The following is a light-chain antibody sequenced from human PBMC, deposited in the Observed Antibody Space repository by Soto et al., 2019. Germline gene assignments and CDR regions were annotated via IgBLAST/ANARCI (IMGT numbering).Light chain of an antibody. Sequence: EIVMTQSPVTLSVSPGERATLSCRASQSVSRILAWYQQKPGQAPRLLIYGASTRATGVPARFSGSGSGTKFTLTISSLQSEDFAVYYCQQYNKWPLTFGQGTKVDIK. CDR1: QSVSRI. V-gene: IGKV3-15*01. CDR2: GAS. CDR3: QQYNKWPLT. J-gene: IGKJ1*01.